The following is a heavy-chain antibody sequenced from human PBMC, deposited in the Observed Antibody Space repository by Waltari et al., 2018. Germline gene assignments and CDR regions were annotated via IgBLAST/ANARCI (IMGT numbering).Heavy chain of an antibody. J-gene: IGHJ1*01. CDR2: INTDESTA. CDR1: GFTFSSYW. Sequence: EVQLVESGGGLVQPGGSLRLSCAASGFTFSSYWMHWVRQAPGKGRGWVTDINTDESTANCADSVKGRFTISIDNAKNTLYLQMDSLRAEETAVYYCVIGAEHVSNWYASEYYQHWGQGTLVTVSS. CDR3: VIGAEHVSNWYASEYYQH. V-gene: IGHV3-74*01. D-gene: IGHD6-13*01.